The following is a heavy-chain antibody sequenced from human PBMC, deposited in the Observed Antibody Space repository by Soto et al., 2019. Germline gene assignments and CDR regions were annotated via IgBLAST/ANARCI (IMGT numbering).Heavy chain of an antibody. V-gene: IGHV1-69*13. D-gene: IGHD3-22*01. CDR3: ARDRNYYDSSGSPVY. CDR2: IIPIFGTA. CDR1: GCTFSSYA. J-gene: IGHJ4*02. Sequence: ASVKVSCKASGCTFSSYAISWVRQAPGQGLEWMGGIIPIFGTANYAQKFQGRVTITADESTSTAYMELSSLRSEDTAVYYCARDRNYYDSSGSPVYWGQGTLVTVSS.